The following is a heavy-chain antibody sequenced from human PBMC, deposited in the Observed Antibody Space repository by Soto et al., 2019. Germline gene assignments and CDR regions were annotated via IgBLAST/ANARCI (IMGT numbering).Heavy chain of an antibody. D-gene: IGHD6-6*01. J-gene: IGHJ4*02. CDR1: GFTFSSYA. Sequence: LSCAASGFTFSSYAMSWVRQAPGKGLEWVSAISGSGGSTYYADSVKGRFTISRDNSKNTLYLQMNSLRAEDTAVYYCAKGEYSSSSPFDYWGQGTLVTVSS. CDR2: ISGSGGST. V-gene: IGHV3-23*01. CDR3: AKGEYSSSSPFDY.